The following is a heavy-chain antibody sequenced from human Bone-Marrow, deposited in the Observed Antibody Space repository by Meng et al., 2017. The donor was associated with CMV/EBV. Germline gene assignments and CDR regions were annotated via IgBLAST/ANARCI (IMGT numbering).Heavy chain of an antibody. Sequence: LRHSCEASGFTFSSYSMNWVRRAPGKGLEWVSSISSSSSYLYYEDSVKGRFTISRDNAKNSLYLQMNSLRAEDTAVYYCAGTPLDYWGQGTLVTVSS. D-gene: IGHD1-7*01. J-gene: IGHJ4*02. CDR2: ISSSSSYL. CDR3: AGTPLDY. CDR1: GFTFSSYS. V-gene: IGHV3-21*01.